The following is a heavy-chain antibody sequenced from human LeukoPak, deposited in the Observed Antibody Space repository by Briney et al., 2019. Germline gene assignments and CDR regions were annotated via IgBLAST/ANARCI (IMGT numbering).Heavy chain of an antibody. CDR1: GGSVSSGSYF. Sequence: SETLSLTCTVSGGSVSSGSYFWSWIRQPPGKGLEWIGYIYHSGSTYYNPSLKSRVTISVDRSKNQFSLKLSSVTAADTAVYYCARSVDYYYGMDVWGQGTTVTVSS. J-gene: IGHJ6*02. V-gene: IGHV4-30-2*01. CDR3: ARSVDYYYGMDV. CDR2: IYHSGST.